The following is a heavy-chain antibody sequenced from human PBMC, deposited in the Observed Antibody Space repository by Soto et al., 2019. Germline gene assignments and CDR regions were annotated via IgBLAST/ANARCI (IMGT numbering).Heavy chain of an antibody. CDR2: INSDGNST. CDR3: ARGSNHFDY. V-gene: IGHV3-74*01. CDR1: GFTFSSYS. Sequence: PGGSLRLSCAASGFTFSSYSMNWVRQAPGKGLEWVSYINSDGNSTSYADSVKGRFTISRDNAKNTLYLQMNSLRAEDTAVYYCARGSNHFDYWGQGTLVTVSS. J-gene: IGHJ4*02. D-gene: IGHD4-4*01.